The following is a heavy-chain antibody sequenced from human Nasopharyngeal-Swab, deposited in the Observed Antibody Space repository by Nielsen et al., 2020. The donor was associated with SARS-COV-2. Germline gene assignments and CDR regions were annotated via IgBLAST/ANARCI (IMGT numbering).Heavy chain of an antibody. D-gene: IGHD6-19*01. CDR3: AGAVDVAVAGTSWFDP. CDR1: GFTFSSYE. CDR2: ISSSGSTI. J-gene: IGHJ5*02. V-gene: IGHV3-48*03. Sequence: GGSLRLSCAASGFTFSSYEMNWVRQAPGKGLEWVSYISSSGSTIYYADSVKGRFTISRDNSKNTLYLQMNSLRAEDTAVYYCAGAVDVAVAGTSWFDPWGQGTLVTVSS.